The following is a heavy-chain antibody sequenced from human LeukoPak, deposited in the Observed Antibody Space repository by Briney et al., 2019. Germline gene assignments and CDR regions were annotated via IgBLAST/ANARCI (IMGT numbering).Heavy chain of an antibody. V-gene: IGHV1-8*01. D-gene: IGHD6-13*01. Sequence: ASVKVSCKASGYTFTSYDINWVRQATGQGLEWMGWMNPNRGNTGNAQKLQGRVTMTTDTSTSTAYMELRSLRSDDTAVYYCARGMGSYSSSWNYYYYMDVWGKGTTVTVSS. CDR1: GYTFTSYD. CDR2: MNPNRGNT. CDR3: ARGMGSYSSSWNYYYYMDV. J-gene: IGHJ6*03.